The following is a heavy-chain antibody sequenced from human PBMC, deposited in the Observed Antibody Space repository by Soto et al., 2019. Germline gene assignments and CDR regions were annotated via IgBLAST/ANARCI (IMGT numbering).Heavy chain of an antibody. CDR2: IYYSGST. J-gene: IGHJ6*03. Sequence: QVQLQESGPGLVKPSETLSLTCTVSGGSISSYYWSWIRQPPGKGLEWIGYIYYSGSTNDNPSPKSRVTISVDTSKDQSSLKLSSVTAADTAVYYCARLNVLRFLEWRYYYYMDVWGKGTTVTVSS. CDR1: GGSISSYY. D-gene: IGHD3-3*01. V-gene: IGHV4-59*08. CDR3: ARLNVLRFLEWRYYYYMDV.